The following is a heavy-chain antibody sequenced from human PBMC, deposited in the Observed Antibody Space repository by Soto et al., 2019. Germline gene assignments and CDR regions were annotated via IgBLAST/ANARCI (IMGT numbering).Heavy chain of an antibody. Sequence: SETLSLTCTVSGGSISSSSYYWGWIRQPPGKGLEWIGSIYYSGSTYYNPSLKSRVTISVDTSKNQFSLKLSSVTAADTAVYYCATTDGSGSPYNWFDPWRQGTLVTVSS. J-gene: IGHJ5*02. V-gene: IGHV4-39*01. D-gene: IGHD3-10*01. CDR3: ATTDGSGSPYNWFDP. CDR1: GGSISSSSYY. CDR2: IYYSGST.